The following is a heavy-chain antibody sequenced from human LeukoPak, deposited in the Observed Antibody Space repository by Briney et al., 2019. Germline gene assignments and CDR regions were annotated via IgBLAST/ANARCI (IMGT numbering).Heavy chain of an antibody. CDR3: ARVQYRWPETYIDY. Sequence: PGGSLRLSCAASGFTVSSNYMSWVRQAPGKGLEWVSVIYSGGSTYYADSVKGRFTISRDNSKNTLYLQMNSLRAEDTAVYYCARVQYRWPETYIDYWAREPWSPSPQ. CDR1: GFTVSSNY. J-gene: IGHJ4*02. D-gene: IGHD1-14*01. V-gene: IGHV3-53*01. CDR2: IYSGGST.